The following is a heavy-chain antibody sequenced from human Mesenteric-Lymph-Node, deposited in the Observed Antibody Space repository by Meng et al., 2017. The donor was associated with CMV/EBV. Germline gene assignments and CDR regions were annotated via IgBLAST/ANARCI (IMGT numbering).Heavy chain of an antibody. CDR1: GGSISSYY. CDR3: ARRARGGSFEY. V-gene: IGHV4-38-2*02. Sequence: SETLSLTCTVSGGSISSYYWGWIRQPPGKGLEWIGSIYHSGSTYYNPSLKSRVTISVDTSKNQFSLKLSSVTAADTAVYYCARRARGGSFEYWGQGALVTVSS. J-gene: IGHJ4*02. CDR2: IYHSGST. D-gene: IGHD6-25*01.